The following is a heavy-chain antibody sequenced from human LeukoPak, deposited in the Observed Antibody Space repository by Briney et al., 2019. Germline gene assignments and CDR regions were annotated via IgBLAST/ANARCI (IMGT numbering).Heavy chain of an antibody. D-gene: IGHD5-24*01. CDR1: GFTFSNSL. CDR3: AKDRDGYNY. J-gene: IGHJ4*02. Sequence: GGSLRLSCGASGFTFSNSLMHWVRQVPGKGLVWVARIDTDGSTTHYADSVKGRFTISRDNAKNTLYLQMNSLRAEDTAVYYCAKDRDGYNYWGQGTLVTVSS. V-gene: IGHV3-74*01. CDR2: IDTDGSTT.